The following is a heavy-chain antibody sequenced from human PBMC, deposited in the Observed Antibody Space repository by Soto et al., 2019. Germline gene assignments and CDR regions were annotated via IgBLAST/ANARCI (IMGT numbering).Heavy chain of an antibody. CDR2: IYYSGSA. J-gene: IGHJ4*02. CDR1: GGSISSGAYY. Sequence: SETLSLTCTVSGGSISSGAYYWSWIRQPPGKGLEWIGYIYYSGSAYYNPSLKSRVIISVDTSKNQFSLKLSSVTAADTAVYYCARARTGYYDSSGYRLFDYWGQGTLVTVS. D-gene: IGHD3-22*01. CDR3: ARARTGYYDSSGYRLFDY. V-gene: IGHV4-30-4*01.